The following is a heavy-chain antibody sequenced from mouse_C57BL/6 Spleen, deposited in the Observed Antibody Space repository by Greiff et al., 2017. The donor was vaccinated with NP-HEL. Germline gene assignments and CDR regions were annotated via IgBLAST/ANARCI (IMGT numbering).Heavy chain of an antibody. D-gene: IGHD3-3*01. CDR1: GYTFTSYW. V-gene: IGHV1S81*02. Sequence: VQLQQSGAELVKAGASVKMSCKASGYTFTSYWMHWVKQRLGQGLEWFAETNPTNGRTYYHEKFKSKATLTVDKSSSTAYMLLSGRTFEDSAVYYRARIDELGGTYLDYWGQGTTLTVSS. J-gene: IGHJ2*01. CDR3: ARIDELGGTYLDY. CDR2: TNPTNGRT.